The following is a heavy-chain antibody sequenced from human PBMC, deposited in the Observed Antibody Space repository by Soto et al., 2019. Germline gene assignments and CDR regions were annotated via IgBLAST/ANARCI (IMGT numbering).Heavy chain of an antibody. CDR3: ARVNDYGDYHDAFDI. D-gene: IGHD4-17*01. J-gene: IGHJ3*02. CDR2: IYYSGST. V-gene: IGHV4-59*01. CDR1: GGSISSYY. Sequence: SETLSLTCTVSGGSISSYYWSCIRQPPGKGLEWIGYIYYSGSTNYNPSLKSRVTISVDTSKNQFSLKLSSVTAADTAVYYCARVNDYGDYHDAFDIWGQGTMVTVSS.